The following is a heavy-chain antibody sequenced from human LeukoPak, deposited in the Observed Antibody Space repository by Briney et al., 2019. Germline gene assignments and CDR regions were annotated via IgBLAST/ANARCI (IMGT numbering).Heavy chain of an antibody. CDR3: AAASLRYFDWLSPGY. D-gene: IGHD3-9*01. J-gene: IGHJ4*02. V-gene: IGHV1-69*13. CDR2: IIPIFGTA. Sequence: GASVKVSCKASGGTFSSYAISWVRQAPGQGLEWMGGIIPIFGTANYAQKFQGRVTITADESTSTAYMELSSLRSEDTAVYYCAAASLRYFDWLSPGYWGQGTLVTVSS. CDR1: GGTFSSYA.